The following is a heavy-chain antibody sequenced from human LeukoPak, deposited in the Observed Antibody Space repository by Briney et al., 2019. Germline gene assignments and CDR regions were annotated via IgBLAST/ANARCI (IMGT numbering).Heavy chain of an antibody. CDR2: INPNSGGT. CDR3: ARVGARYSSGWYDYYYGMDV. CDR1: GYTFTGYY. D-gene: IGHD6-19*01. V-gene: IGHV1-2*06. J-gene: IGHJ6*02. Sequence: ASVKVSCKASGYTFTGYYMHWVRQAPGQGLEWMGRINPNSGGTNYAQTFQGRVTMTRDTSISTAYMELSRLRSDDTAVYYCARVGARYSSGWYDYYYGMDVWGQGTTVTVSS.